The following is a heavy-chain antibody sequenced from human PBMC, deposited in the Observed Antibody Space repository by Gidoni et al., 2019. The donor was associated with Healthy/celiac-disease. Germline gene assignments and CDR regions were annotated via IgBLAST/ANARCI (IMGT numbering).Heavy chain of an antibody. D-gene: IGHD3-10*01. CDR3: ARDQDYYGSGHDY. J-gene: IGHJ4*02. CDR2: ISYDGSNK. V-gene: IGHV3-30-3*01. Sequence: VQLVESGGGVVQPGRSLRHSWAASGCTLSSHAMNWVRQDPGKGLGWVAVISYDGSNKYYAHSVTGRFTISRDNSKNTLYLQMNSLRAEDTAVYYCARDQDYYGSGHDYWGQGTLVTVSS. CDR1: GCTLSSHA.